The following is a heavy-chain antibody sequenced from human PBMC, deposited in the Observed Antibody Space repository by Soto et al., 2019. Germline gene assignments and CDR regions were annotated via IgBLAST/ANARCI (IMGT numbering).Heavy chain of an antibody. Sequence: VGSLRLSCAASGFTFSSYAMSWVRQAPGKGLEWVSAISGSGGSTYYADSVKGRFTISRDNSKNTLYLQMNSLRAEDTAVYYCAKDKSYYYDSSGLVHCGQRTLVTVSS. CDR1: GFTFSSYA. V-gene: IGHV3-23*01. CDR2: ISGSGGST. J-gene: IGHJ4*02. CDR3: AKDKSYYYDSSGLVH. D-gene: IGHD3-22*01.